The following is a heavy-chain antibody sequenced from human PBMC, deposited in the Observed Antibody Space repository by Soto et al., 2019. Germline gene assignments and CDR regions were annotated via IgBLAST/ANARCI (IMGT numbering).Heavy chain of an antibody. J-gene: IGHJ5*02. CDR3: ARGAYYYDSSGFTGRWFDP. CDR1: GGSISSGGYY. V-gene: IGHV4-31*03. Sequence: SETLSLTCTVSGGSISSGGYYWSWIRQHPGKGLEWIGYIYYSGSTYYNPSLKSRVTISVDTSKNQFSLKLSSVTAADTAVYYCARGAYYYDSSGFTGRWFDPWGQGSLVTVSS. CDR2: IYYSGST. D-gene: IGHD3-22*01.